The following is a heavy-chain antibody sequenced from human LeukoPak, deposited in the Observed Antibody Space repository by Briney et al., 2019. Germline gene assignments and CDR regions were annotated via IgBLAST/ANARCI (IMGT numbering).Heavy chain of an antibody. Sequence: SETLSLTCTVSGGSISSGGYYWSWIRQHPGKGLEWIGYIYYSGSTYYNPSLKSRVTISVDTSKNQFSLKLSSVTAADTAVYYCARLQLPRPYYYYYGMDVWGQGTTVTVSS. D-gene: IGHD3-10*01. V-gene: IGHV4-31*03. CDR2: IYYSGST. CDR3: ARLQLPRPYYYYYGMDV. CDR1: GGSISSGGYY. J-gene: IGHJ6*02.